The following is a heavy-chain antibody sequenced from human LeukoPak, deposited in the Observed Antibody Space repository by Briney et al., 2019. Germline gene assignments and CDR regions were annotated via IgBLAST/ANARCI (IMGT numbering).Heavy chain of an antibody. D-gene: IGHD3-10*01. J-gene: IGHJ5*02. CDR2: IYTSGST. V-gene: IGHV4-61*02. CDR3: ARSRMVRGVIEFDP. CDR1: GGSISSGSYY. Sequence: SETLSLTCTVSGGSISSGSYYWSWIRHPAGKGLEWIGRIYTSGSTNYNPSLKSRVTISVDTSKNQFSLKLSSVTAADTAVYYCARSRMVRGVIEFDPWGQGTLVTVSS.